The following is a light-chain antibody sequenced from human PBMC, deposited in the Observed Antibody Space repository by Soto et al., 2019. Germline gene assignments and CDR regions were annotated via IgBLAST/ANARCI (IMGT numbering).Light chain of an antibody. CDR2: GNS. CDR3: QSYDSSLSEV. J-gene: IGLJ3*02. V-gene: IGLV1-40*01. Sequence: QSVLTQPPSVSGAPGQRVTISCTGSSSNIGAGYDVHWYQQLPGTAPKLLIYGNSNRPSGVPDRFSGSKSGTSASLAITGLQAEDEADYYCQSYDSSLSEVFGGGTQLTGL. CDR1: SSNIGAGYD.